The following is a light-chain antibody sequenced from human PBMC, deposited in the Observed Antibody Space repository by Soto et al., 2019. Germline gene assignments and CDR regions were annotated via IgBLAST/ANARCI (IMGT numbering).Light chain of an antibody. CDR1: SSDVGSYNL. J-gene: IGLJ1*01. Sequence: QSALTQPASVSGSPGQSITISCTGTSSDVGSYNLVSWYQQHPGKAPKLMIYGVSKRPSGVSDRFSGSKSVDTASLTISGLQAEDEADYYCCSYAGVNTFYVFGTGTQLTVL. CDR3: CSYAGVNTFYV. V-gene: IGLV2-23*02. CDR2: GVS.